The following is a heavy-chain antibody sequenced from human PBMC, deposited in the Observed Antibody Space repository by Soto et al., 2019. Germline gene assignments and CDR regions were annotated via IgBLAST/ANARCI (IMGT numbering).Heavy chain of an antibody. CDR2: INHSGST. CDR3: ARSRVTIFGVVIQFDY. Sequence: QVQLQQWGAGLLKPSETLSLTCAVYGGSFSGYYWSWIRQPPGKGLEWMGEINHSGSTNYNQSLQSRVTISVDTSKNQFSLKLSSVTAADTAVYYCARSRVTIFGVVIQFDYWGQGTLVTVSS. D-gene: IGHD3-3*01. V-gene: IGHV4-34*01. CDR1: GGSFSGYY. J-gene: IGHJ4*02.